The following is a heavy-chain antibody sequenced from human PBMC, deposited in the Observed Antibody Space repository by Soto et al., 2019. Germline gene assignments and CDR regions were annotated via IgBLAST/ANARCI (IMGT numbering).Heavy chain of an antibody. CDR3: ARYKDRLQLGGNYYYILDV. Sequence: QVQLEQSGAEVKKPGSSVKVSCKASGGSFSNAAISWVRQAPGQGLEWMGGIMPIFRTPDYAQKFQGRVTITAGESTSTAYMELSGLRSDDTAIYYCARYKDRLQLGGNYYYILDVWGQGTTVTVSS. J-gene: IGHJ6*02. CDR1: GGSFSNAA. D-gene: IGHD1-1*01. CDR2: IMPIFRTP. V-gene: IGHV1-69*12.